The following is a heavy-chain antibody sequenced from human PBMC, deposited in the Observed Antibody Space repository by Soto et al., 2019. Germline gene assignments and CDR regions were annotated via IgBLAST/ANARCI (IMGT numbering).Heavy chain of an antibody. CDR1: GYTFTSFA. CDR3: GRSSLSIAVAGPFDY. Sequence: QVQLVQSGAEVKKPGASVKVSCKASGYTFTSFAVTWVRQAPGQGLEWMGWISAYNGNTNYAQKLQGRVTMTTDTSTSTAYMELRSLRSDDTAVYYCGRSSLSIAVAGPFDYWGQGTLVTVSS. J-gene: IGHJ4*02. D-gene: IGHD6-19*01. CDR2: ISAYNGNT. V-gene: IGHV1-18*01.